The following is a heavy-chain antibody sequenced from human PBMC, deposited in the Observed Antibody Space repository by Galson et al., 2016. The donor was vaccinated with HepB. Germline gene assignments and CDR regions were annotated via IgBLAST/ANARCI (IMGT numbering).Heavy chain of an antibody. CDR2: ISYHETTP. D-gene: IGHD1-1*01. CDR3: VREHLERRRGLDY. J-gene: IGHJ4*02. V-gene: IGHV3-64*01. Sequence: SLRLSCAASGFTFSDYVVHWVRQAPGKGLEFVSGISYHETTPYYSNSVKDRFTIARDNSKNTLHLQMGSLRPEDMAVYYCVREHLERRRGLDYWGQGTLVTVAP. CDR1: GFTFSDYV.